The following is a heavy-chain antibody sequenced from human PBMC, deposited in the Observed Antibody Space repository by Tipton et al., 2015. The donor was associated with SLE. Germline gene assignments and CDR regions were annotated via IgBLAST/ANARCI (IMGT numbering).Heavy chain of an antibody. CDR1: GGSFSGYY. D-gene: IGHD3-22*01. V-gene: IGHV4-34*01. CDR2: INHSGST. J-gene: IGHJ4*02. CDR3: AVQDGYYDSSGYSYFDY. Sequence: TLSLTCAVYGGSFSGYYWSWIRQPPGKGLEWIGEINHSGSTNYNPSLKSRVTISVDTSKNQFSLKLSSVTAADTAVYYCAVQDGYYDSSGYSYFDYWGQGTLVTASS.